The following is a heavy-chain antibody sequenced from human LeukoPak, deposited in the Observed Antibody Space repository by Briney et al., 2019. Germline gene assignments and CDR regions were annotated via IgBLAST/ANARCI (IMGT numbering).Heavy chain of an antibody. D-gene: IGHD6-25*01. CDR3: ARDRLGGCFDP. CDR2: ISGSGGST. J-gene: IGHJ5*02. V-gene: IGHV3-23*01. Sequence: GGSLRLSCAASGFTFSSYAMSWVRQAPGKGLEWVSGISGSGGSTYYADSVKGRFTISRDNSKNTLYLQMSSLRAEDTAVYYCARDRLGGCFDPWGQGTLVTVSS. CDR1: GFTFSSYA.